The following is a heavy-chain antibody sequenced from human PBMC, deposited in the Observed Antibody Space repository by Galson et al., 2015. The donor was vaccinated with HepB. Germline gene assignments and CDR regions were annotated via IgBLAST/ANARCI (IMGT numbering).Heavy chain of an antibody. J-gene: IGHJ4*02. Sequence: SLRLSCAASGFTFSSYGMHWVRQAPGKGLEWVAFIRYDGSDKYYADSVKGRFTISRDNSKNTLYLQMNSLRAEDTAVFYCAKDPVMYSSGWFGFDYWGQGTLVTVSS. D-gene: IGHD6-19*01. CDR1: GFTFSSYG. CDR2: IRYDGSDK. V-gene: IGHV3-30*02. CDR3: AKDPVMYSSGWFGFDY.